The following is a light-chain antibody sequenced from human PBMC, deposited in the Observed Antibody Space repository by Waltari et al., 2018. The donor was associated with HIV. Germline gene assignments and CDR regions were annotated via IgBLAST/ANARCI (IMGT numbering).Light chain of an antibody. Sequence: QSALTQPASMSGSPGQSITISCTGSSLAIGLYDFVSWYKPLPNKAPQLIIYGVNRRPPGVTSRFSASKSGDVASLTISGLHTEDEADYYCTSHTLTRILLFGGGTRLTVL. V-gene: IGLV2-14*01. CDR1: SLAIGLYDF. J-gene: IGLJ3*02. CDR2: GVN. CDR3: TSHTLTRILL.